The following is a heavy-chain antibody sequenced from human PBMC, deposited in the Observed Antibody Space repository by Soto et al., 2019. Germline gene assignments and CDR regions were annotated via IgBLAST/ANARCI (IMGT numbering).Heavy chain of an antibody. J-gene: IGHJ4*02. CDR1: GDSIRDYSY. CDR2: IYTDGTT. V-gene: IGHV4-4*07. Sequence: QVQLQGSAPGQLNPSEPLSLTYTVSGDSIRDYSYWSWIRHPPGRALEWIGRIYTDGTTKYNPSLKSRVTLSLDKSKNQFSLRLSSVTAADTAVYYFAREVRGGFTGIFDQWGRGSRVTVSS. D-gene: IGHD2-15*01. CDR3: AREVRGGFTGIFDQ.